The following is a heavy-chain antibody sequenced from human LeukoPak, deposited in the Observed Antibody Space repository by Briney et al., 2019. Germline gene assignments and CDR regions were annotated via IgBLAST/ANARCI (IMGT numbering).Heavy chain of an antibody. CDR3: ARFSTPFTVTTNLDY. CDR2: ISVYNSNT. Sequence: ASVKVSCKASGFTFTNYAVSWVRQAPGQGLEWMGWISVYNSNTNYAQKLQGRVTMTTDTSTGTAYMELRSLRSDDTAVYYCARFSTPFTVTTNLDYWGQGTLVTVSS. CDR1: GFTFTNYA. D-gene: IGHD4-17*01. V-gene: IGHV1-18*01. J-gene: IGHJ4*02.